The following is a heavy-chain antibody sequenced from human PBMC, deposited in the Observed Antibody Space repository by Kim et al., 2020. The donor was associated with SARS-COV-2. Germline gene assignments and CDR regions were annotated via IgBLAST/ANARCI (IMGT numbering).Heavy chain of an antibody. CDR2: ISAYNGNT. CDR1: GYTFTSYG. D-gene: IGHD5-18*01. V-gene: IGHV1-18*01. CDR3: ARDIGGPYVDTAMEGFDY. J-gene: IGHJ4*02. Sequence: ASVKVSCKASGYTFTSYGISWVRQAPGQGLEWMGWISAYNGNTNYAQKLQGRVTMTTDTSTSTAYMELRSLRSDDTAVYYCARDIGGPYVDTAMEGFDYWGQGTLVTVSS.